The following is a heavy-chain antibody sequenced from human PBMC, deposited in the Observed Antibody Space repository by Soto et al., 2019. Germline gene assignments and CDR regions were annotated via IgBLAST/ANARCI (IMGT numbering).Heavy chain of an antibody. CDR2: VSGSGGNT. Sequence: VGSLRLSCIASGFTFSNYGMNWVRQARGKGLEWVSGVSGSGGNTYYADSVKGRFTVSRDNSKTTLYLQMNSLRAEDTAVYHCAKDLRRGYTTYDADYYYYGMDIWGQGTTVTV. CDR3: AKDLRRGYTTYDADYYYYGMDI. CDR1: GFTFSNYG. D-gene: IGHD5-12*01. J-gene: IGHJ6*02. V-gene: IGHV3-23*01.